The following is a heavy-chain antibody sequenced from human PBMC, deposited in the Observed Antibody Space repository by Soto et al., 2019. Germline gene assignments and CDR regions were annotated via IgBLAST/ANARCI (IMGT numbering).Heavy chain of an antibody. J-gene: IGHJ6*02. CDR3: AIGGGIAAAGTQRDGRSVYYYGMNV. D-gene: IGHD6-13*01. CDR1: GYTFTGSY. V-gene: IGHV1-2*04. CDR2: INPNSGGT. Sequence: GASVKVSCKASGYTFTGSYMHWVRQAPGQGLEWMGWINPNSGGTNYAQKFQGWVTMTRDTSISTAYMELSRLRSDDTAVYYCAIGGGIAAAGTQRDGRSVYYYGMNVWGRGTTVTVSS.